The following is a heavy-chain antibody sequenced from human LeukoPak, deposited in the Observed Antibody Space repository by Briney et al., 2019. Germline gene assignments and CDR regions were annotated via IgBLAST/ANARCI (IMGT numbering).Heavy chain of an antibody. CDR2: IRYDGSNK. Sequence: GGSLRLSCAASGFTFSSYGMHWVRQAPGKGLEWVAFIRYDGSNKYYADSVKGRFTISRDNSKNTLYLQMNSLRAEDTAVYYCAKGALLDSSGYYTSWGQGTLVTVSS. CDR3: AKGALLDSSGYYTS. V-gene: IGHV3-30*02. CDR1: GFTFSSYG. J-gene: IGHJ4*02. D-gene: IGHD3-22*01.